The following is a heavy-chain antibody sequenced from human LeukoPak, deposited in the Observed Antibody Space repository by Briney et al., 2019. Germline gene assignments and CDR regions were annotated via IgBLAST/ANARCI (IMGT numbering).Heavy chain of an antibody. D-gene: IGHD4-23*01. Sequence: PSETLSLTRTVSGGSISSRSYYWGWIRQPPGKELEWIGTIYYSGETHYNPSLHSRVVISVDTSNNHFSLKLTSVTAPDTAVYYCARTVGTHRFDYWGQGTLVTVSS. CDR1: GGSISSRSYY. CDR2: IYYSGET. CDR3: ARTVGTHRFDY. J-gene: IGHJ4*02. V-gene: IGHV4-39*02.